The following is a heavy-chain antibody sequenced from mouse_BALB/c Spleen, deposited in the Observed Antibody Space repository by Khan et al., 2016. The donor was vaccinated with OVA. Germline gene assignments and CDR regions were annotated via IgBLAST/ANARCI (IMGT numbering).Heavy chain of an antibody. CDR1: GYSITSDYA. CDR3: ARDGSRYNYAMDY. Sequence: QLEKSGPGLVKPSQSLSLTCTVTGYSITSDYAWNWIRQFPGNKLEWMGYISSSGSTNYNPALKSRISITRDTSKNQFFLQLNYVTTEDTATYYCARDGSRYNYAMDYWGQGTSVTVSS. D-gene: IGHD2-3*01. CDR2: ISSSGST. J-gene: IGHJ4*01. V-gene: IGHV3-2*02.